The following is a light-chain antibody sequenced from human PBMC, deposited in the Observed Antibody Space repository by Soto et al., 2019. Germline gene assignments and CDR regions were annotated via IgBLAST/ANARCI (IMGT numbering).Light chain of an antibody. Sequence: EIVLTQSPGTLSLSPGERATLSCRASQSVDSYLARYQQKPGQARRLLIYDASNRATGIPARFSGSGSGTEFSLTISSLEPEDFAIYYCQQRTNWQFSFGPGTKVDLK. V-gene: IGKV3-11*01. CDR2: DAS. CDR3: QQRTNWQFS. J-gene: IGKJ3*01. CDR1: QSVDSY.